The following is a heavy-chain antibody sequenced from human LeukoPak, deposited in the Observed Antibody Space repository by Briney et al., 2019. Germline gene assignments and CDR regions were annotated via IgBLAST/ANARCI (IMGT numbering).Heavy chain of an antibody. CDR1: GFTFSNYN. V-gene: IGHV3-21*06. Sequence: PGGSLRLSCAASGFTFSNYNMNWVRQAPGRGLEWVSSISSGGSHIYYGDSVKGRFTISRVNAKNSLYLQMNSLRAEDTAVYYCARAAYSGNYQVDYWGQGTLVTVSS. D-gene: IGHD1-26*01. CDR3: ARAAYSGNYQVDY. CDR2: ISSGGSHI. J-gene: IGHJ4*02.